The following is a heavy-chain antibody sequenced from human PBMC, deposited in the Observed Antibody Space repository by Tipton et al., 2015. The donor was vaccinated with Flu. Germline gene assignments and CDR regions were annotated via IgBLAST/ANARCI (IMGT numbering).Heavy chain of an antibody. CDR1: GGSISSSSDY. D-gene: IGHD3-10*01. CDR3: ARGLYGSGSYVRRYFDS. CDR2: INSSGST. Sequence: TLSLTCNVSGGSISSSSDYWGWIRQPPGKGLEWIGTINSSGSTYFNPSLRSRVTISVDTAKHQFSLRLSSVTAAHTAVYYCARGLYGSGSYVRRYFDSWGQGTLVTVSS. J-gene: IGHJ4*02. V-gene: IGHV4-39*02.